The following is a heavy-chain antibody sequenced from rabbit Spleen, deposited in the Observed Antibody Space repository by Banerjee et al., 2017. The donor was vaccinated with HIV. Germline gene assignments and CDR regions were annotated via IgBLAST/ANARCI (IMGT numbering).Heavy chain of an antibody. CDR3: ARAIVPWLGLTRLDL. D-gene: IGHD4-1*01. Sequence: QSLEESGGGLVQPGGSLTLSCKASGIDFTNYYITWVRQAPGKGLEWIGIIYAAKGSTDYASWVDGRFTISSDNAQNTVDLKMTSITAADTATYFCARAIVPWLGLTRLDLWGPGTLVTVS. CDR2: IYAAKGST. CDR1: GIDFTNYY. J-gene: IGHJ3*01. V-gene: IGHV1S43*01.